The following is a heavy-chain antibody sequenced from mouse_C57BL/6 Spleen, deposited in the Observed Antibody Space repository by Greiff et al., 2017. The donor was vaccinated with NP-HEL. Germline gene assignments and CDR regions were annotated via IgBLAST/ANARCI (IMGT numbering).Heavy chain of an antibody. CDR1: GYTFTSYW. D-gene: IGHD1-1*01. CDR2: INPSNGGT. V-gene: IGHV1-53*01. CDR3: ARSIYYYGSSYGYYAMDY. J-gene: IGHJ4*01. Sequence: VQLQQPGTELVKPGASVKLSCKASGYTFTSYWMHWVKQRPGQGLEWIGNINPSNGGTNYNEMFKSKATLTVDKSSSTAYMQLSSLTSEDSAVYYCARSIYYYGSSYGYYAMDYWGQGTSVTVSS.